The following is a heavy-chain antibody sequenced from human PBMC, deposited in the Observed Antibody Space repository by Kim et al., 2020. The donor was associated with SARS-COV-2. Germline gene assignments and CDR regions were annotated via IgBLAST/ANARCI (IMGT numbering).Heavy chain of an antibody. Sequence: TTDYAAPVKGRFTISRDDSKNALYLQMNSLKTEDTAVYYCTTEDVVVVAAWGQGTLVTVSS. CDR3: TTEDVVVVAA. V-gene: IGHV3-15*01. D-gene: IGHD2-15*01. J-gene: IGHJ5*02. CDR2: TT.